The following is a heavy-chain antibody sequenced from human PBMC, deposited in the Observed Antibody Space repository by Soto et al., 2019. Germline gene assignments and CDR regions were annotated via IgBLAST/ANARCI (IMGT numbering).Heavy chain of an antibody. V-gene: IGHV3-9*01. CDR1: GFTFDDYA. CDR2: ISWNSGGI. D-gene: IGHD6-13*01. J-gene: IGHJ5*02. CDR3: TKSLGPQLDNNRFDP. Sequence: EVQLVESGGGLVQPGRSLRLSCAASGFTFDDYAMHWVRQAPGKGVEWVSGISWNSGGIAYVDSVNGRFTISRDNAKKSLHLEINSLRSDDTALYYCTKSLGPQLDNNRFDPWGQGTLVTVSS.